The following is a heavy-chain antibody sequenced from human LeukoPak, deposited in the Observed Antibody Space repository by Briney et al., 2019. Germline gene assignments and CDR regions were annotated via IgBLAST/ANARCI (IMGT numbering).Heavy chain of an antibody. V-gene: IGHV4-34*01. J-gene: IGHJ5*02. D-gene: IGHD3-16*01. CDR2: INHSGST. Sequence: NPSETLSLTCAVYGGSFSGYYWSWIRQPPGEGMEWIGEINHSGSTNYSASLKSRVTISLDTSKNRLSLRLSSVTAADTAVYYCARGEPLRLGELDYFDPWGQGTLVTVSS. CDR1: GGSFSGYY. CDR3: ARGEPLRLGELDYFDP.